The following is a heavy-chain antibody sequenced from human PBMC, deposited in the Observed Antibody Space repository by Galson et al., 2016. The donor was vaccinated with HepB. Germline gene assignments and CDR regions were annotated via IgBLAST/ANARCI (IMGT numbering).Heavy chain of an antibody. J-gene: IGHJ6*02. Sequence: ETLSLTCAVYGGPFTNYYWSWIRQPPGKGLEWIGEINHRGTTNYNPSLKTRVTISVAASKSQFSLKLSSVTAADAAVYYCASLITVGAHGMDVWGQGTTVTVSS. D-gene: IGHD4-17*01. V-gene: IGHV4-34*01. CDR2: INHRGTT. CDR1: GGPFTNYY. CDR3: ASLITVGAHGMDV.